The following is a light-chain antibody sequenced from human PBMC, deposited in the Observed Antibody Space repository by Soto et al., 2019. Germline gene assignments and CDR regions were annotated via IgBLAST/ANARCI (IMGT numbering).Light chain of an antibody. Sequence: QSALTQPASVSGSPGQSITISCTGTSSDVGGYNYVSWYQHHPGKAPKLMIYEVTTRPSGISNRFSGSKSGNTASLTISGLQAEDEADYYCSSYISSTTFPWVFGTGTKLTVL. CDR3: SSYISSTTFPWV. V-gene: IGLV2-14*01. J-gene: IGLJ1*01. CDR2: EVT. CDR1: SSDVGGYNY.